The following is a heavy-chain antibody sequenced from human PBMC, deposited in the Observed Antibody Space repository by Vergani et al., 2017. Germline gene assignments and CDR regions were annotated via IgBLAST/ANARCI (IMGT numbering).Heavy chain of an antibody. D-gene: IGHD7-27*01. Sequence: QVQLQESGPGLVKPSETLSLTCTVSGGSISSYYWSWIRQPPGKGLEWIGYIYYSGSTNYNPSLMSRVTISVDTSKNQFSLKLSSVTAADTAVYYCAGPTIPGPLGYWYFDLWGRGTLVTVSS. CDR2: IYYSGST. J-gene: IGHJ2*01. CDR1: GGSISSYY. V-gene: IGHV4-59*12. CDR3: AGPTIPGPLGYWYFDL.